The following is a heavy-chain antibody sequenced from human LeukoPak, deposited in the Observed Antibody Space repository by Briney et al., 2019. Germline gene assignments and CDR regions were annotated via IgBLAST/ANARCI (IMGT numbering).Heavy chain of an antibody. CDR1: GFTLSSYW. J-gene: IGHJ4*02. V-gene: IGHV3-7*01. D-gene: IGHD6-19*01. CDR2: IREDGNEE. Sequence: GGSLRLSCVASGFTLSSYWMSWVRQAPGKGLEWVANIREDGNEEYYVDSVKGRFTISGDNSKNTLYLQMNSLRAEDTAVYYCAKDLRRGVVAVAGTGFDYWGQGTLVTVSS. CDR3: AKDLRRGVVAVAGTGFDY.